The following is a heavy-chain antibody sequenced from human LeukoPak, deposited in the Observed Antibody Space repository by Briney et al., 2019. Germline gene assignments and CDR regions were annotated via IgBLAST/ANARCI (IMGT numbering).Heavy chain of an antibody. CDR1: GYTLTELS. V-gene: IGHV1-24*01. CDR2: FDPEDGET. Sequence: ASVKVSCKVSGYTLTELSLHWVRQAPGKGLEWMGRFDPEDGETIYARKFQGRVTITADVSTSTAYMELSSLTSEDTGVYYCARTAMNNGDYWGQGTLVTVSS. J-gene: IGHJ4*02. D-gene: IGHD1-1*01. CDR3: ARTAMNNGDY.